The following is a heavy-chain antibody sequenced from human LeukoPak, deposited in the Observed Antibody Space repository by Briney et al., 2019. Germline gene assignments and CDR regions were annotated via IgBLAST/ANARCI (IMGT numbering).Heavy chain of an antibody. D-gene: IGHD3-3*01. CDR1: GFTFSSYS. CDR3: ARDPIWSGYCLFDY. V-gene: IGHV3-21*01. J-gene: IGHJ4*02. CDR2: ISSSSSYI. Sequence: TGGSLRLSCAASGFTFSSYSMNWVRQAPGKGLEWISSISSSSSYIYYADSVKGRFTISRDNAKNSLYLQMNSLRAEDTAVYYCARDPIWSGYCLFDYWGQGTLVTVSS.